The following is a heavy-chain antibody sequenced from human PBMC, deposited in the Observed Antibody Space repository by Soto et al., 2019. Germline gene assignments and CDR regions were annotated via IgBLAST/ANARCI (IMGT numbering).Heavy chain of an antibody. CDR1: GFTFTNYV. Sequence: SLILSCAASGFTFTNYVIHCFLQAPGKGLEWVAFISYDGTNKYYADSVKGRFTISTEISRNKMYLQMKSLRDEDTAVYYCERAGFAMDTSDSWGQGTLV. CDR3: ERAGFAMDTSDS. CDR2: ISYDGTNK. D-gene: IGHD5-18*01. J-gene: IGHJ4*02. V-gene: IGHV3-30-3*01.